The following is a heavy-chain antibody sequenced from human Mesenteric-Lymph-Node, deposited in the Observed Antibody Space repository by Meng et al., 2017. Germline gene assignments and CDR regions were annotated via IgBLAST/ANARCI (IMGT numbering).Heavy chain of an antibody. CDR2: IRSKPYGGTT. CDR3: TRVGPDAY. V-gene: IGHV3-49*04. CDR1: GFTLGHYA. Sequence: GGSLRLSCRASGFTLGHYAMSWVRQAPGKGLEWVGFIRSKPYGGTTEYAASVKGRFTISRDDSKNIAYLQMNSLKTEDTAVYYCTRVGPDAYWGQGTLVTVSS. J-gene: IGHJ4*02.